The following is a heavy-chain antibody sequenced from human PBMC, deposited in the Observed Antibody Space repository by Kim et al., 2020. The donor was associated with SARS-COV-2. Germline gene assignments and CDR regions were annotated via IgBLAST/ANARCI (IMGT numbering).Heavy chain of an antibody. CDR3: ARDQLVHKWFDP. CDR1: GDSINSGGYY. J-gene: IGHJ5*02. Sequence: SETLSLTCTVSGDSINSGGYYWGWIRQPPGKGLEWIGSIYYRGTTYYNASLKSRVTMSMDTSKNQFSLRLASVTAADTAVYYCARDQLVHKWFDPWGHGT. CDR2: IYYRGTT. V-gene: IGHV4-39*07.